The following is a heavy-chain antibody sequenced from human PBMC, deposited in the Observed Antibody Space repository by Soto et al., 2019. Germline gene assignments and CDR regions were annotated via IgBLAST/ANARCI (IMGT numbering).Heavy chain of an antibody. D-gene: IGHD3-22*01. V-gene: IGHV3-23*01. J-gene: IGHJ4*02. CDR1: GFTFSSYA. CDR3: AKFSYDSSGYLFDY. CDR2: INNSGGST. Sequence: GGSLRLSCAASGFTFSSYAMSWVRPAPGKGLEWVSAINNSGGSTYYADSVKGRFTISRDNSKNTLYLQMNSLRAEDTAVYYCAKFSYDSSGYLFDYWGQGTLVTVSS.